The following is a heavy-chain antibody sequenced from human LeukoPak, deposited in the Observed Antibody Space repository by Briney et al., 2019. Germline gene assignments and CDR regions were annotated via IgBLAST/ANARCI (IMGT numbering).Heavy chain of an antibody. D-gene: IGHD6-13*01. CDR1: GFSFSSYG. Sequence: GFLRLSCAASGFSFSSYGIHWVRQAPGKGLEWVALIWYDGSNKYYADSVKGRFTISRDNSKNTLYLQMNSLRAEDTAVYYCARGGQHSSNWYLLEYWGQGTLVTVSS. J-gene: IGHJ4*02. CDR2: IWYDGSNK. CDR3: ARGGQHSSNWYLLEY. V-gene: IGHV3-33*01.